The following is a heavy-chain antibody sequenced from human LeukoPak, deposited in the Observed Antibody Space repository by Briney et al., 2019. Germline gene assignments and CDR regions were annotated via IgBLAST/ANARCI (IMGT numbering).Heavy chain of an antibody. CDR2: IYYSGST. CDR3: AAASGFYYYDSSGYLN. J-gene: IGHJ4*02. Sequence: SETLSLTCTVSGGSISSSSYYWGWIRQPPGTGLEWLGSIYYSGSTYHNPSLKSRVTISVDTSKNQFSLKLSSVTAADTAVYYCAAASGFYYYDSSGYLNWGQGTLVTVSS. D-gene: IGHD3-22*01. CDR1: GGSISSSSYY. V-gene: IGHV4-39*01.